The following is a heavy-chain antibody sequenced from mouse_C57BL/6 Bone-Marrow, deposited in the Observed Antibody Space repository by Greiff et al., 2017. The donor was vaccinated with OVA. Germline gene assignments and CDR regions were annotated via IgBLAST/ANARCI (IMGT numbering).Heavy chain of an antibody. CDR3: ARGGYYGSSGRNAMDY. Sequence: EVKVVESGGGLVKPGGSLKLSCAASGFTFSDYGMHWVRQAPEKGLEWVAYISSGSSTIDYADKVKGRFTISRDNAKNTLFLQMTSLRSEDTAMYYCARGGYYGSSGRNAMDYWGQGTSVTVSS. CDR1: GFTFSDYG. V-gene: IGHV5-17*01. CDR2: ISSGSSTI. D-gene: IGHD1-1*01. J-gene: IGHJ4*01.